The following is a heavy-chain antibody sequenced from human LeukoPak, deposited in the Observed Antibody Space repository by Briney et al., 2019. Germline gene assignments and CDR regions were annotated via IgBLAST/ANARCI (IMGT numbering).Heavy chain of an antibody. J-gene: IGHJ4*02. V-gene: IGHV1-18*04. CDR2: ISAYNGNT. CDR1: GYTFTSYG. Sequence: GASVKVSCKASGYTFTSYGISWVRQAPGQGLEWMGWISAYNGNTNYAQKLQGRVTMTTDTSTSTAYMELRSLRSDDTAAYYCARDLGYYDILTGYSPYYFDYWGQGTLVTVSS. D-gene: IGHD3-9*01. CDR3: ARDLGYYDILTGYSPYYFDY.